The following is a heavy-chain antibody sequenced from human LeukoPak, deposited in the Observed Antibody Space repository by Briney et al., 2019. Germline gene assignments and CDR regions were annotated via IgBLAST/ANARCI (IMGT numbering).Heavy chain of an antibody. CDR1: GGSFADYY. CDR3: VRSATIAVFRYGMDV. D-gene: IGHD5-24*01. J-gene: IGHJ6*02. Sequence: SETLSLTCALYGGSFADYYWSWVRQPPGKGLEYVGYVHHTGVTNYNPSLRGRVTVSMDASKNQFYLKLNSVTAADTAVYYCVRSATIAVFRYGMDVWGQGTTVTVSS. V-gene: IGHV4-59*13. CDR2: VHHTGVT.